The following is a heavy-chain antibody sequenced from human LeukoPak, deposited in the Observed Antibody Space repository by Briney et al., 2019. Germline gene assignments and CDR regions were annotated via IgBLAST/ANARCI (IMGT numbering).Heavy chain of an antibody. D-gene: IGHD3-10*01. J-gene: IGHJ4*02. Sequence: SVKVSCKASGGTFSSYAISWVRQAPRQGLERMGRIIPILGIANYAQKFQGRVTITADKSTSTAYMELSSLRSEDTAVYYCALGLDGSGSYYYFDYWGQGTLVTVSS. CDR3: ALGLDGSGSYYYFDY. CDR2: IIPILGIA. V-gene: IGHV1-69*04. CDR1: GGTFSSYA.